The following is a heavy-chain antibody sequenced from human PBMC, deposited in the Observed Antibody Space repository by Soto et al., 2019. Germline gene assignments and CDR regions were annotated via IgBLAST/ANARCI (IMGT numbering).Heavy chain of an antibody. CDR3: ARVVGATDYYFDY. D-gene: IGHD1-26*01. CDR2: IHYSGST. Sequence: SETLSLTCTVSGGSISGYYWIWIRQPPGKGLEWIGYIHYSGSTYYNPSLMSRVTISEGTSMNQFSLKLTSVTAADTAVYYCARVVGATDYYFDYWGQGALVTVSS. V-gene: IGHV4-59*08. CDR1: GGSISGYY. J-gene: IGHJ4*02.